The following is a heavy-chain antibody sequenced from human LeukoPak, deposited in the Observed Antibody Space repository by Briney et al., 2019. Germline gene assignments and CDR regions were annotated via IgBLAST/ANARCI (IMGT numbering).Heavy chain of an antibody. V-gene: IGHV3-20*04. CDR1: GFTFDDFG. D-gene: IGHD3-22*01. Sequence: GGSLRLSCAASGFTFDDFGMAWVRQVPGKGLEWVSGIHGNGVTTGYVASVKGRFTISRDNSKNTLYLQMNSLRAEDTAVYYCAKWHYDSSGYYYFDYWGQGTLVTVSS. J-gene: IGHJ4*02. CDR3: AKWHYDSSGYYYFDY. CDR2: IHGNGVTT.